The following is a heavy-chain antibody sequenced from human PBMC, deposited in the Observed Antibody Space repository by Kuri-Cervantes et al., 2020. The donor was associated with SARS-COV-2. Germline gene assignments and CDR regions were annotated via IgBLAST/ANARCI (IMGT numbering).Heavy chain of an antibody. Sequence: GSLRLSCPVSGYSISSGYYWGWIRQPPGKGLEWIGSIYHSGSTYYNPSLKSRVTISVDTSKNQFSLKLSSVTAADTAVYYCARGLGVAADAFDIWGQGTMVTVSS. J-gene: IGHJ3*02. CDR2: IYHSGST. CDR3: ARGLGVAADAFDI. D-gene: IGHD3-16*01. CDR1: GYSISSGYY. V-gene: IGHV4-38-2*02.